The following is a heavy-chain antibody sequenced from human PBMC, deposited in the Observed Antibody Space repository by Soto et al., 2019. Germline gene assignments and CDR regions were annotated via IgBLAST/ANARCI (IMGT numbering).Heavy chain of an antibody. V-gene: IGHV3-66*01. CDR2: IYSGGST. J-gene: IGHJ6*02. Sequence: PGGSLRLSCAASGFTVSSNYMSWVRQAPGKGLEWVSVIYSGGSTYYADSVKGRFTISRDNSKNTLYIQMNSLRAEDTAVYYCARDPGYYYGMDVWGQGTTVTVSS. CDR3: ARDPGYYYGMDV. CDR1: GFTVSSNY.